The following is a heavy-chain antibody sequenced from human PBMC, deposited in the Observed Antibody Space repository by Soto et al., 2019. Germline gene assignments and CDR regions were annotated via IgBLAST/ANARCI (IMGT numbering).Heavy chain of an antibody. J-gene: IGHJ6*02. V-gene: IGHV3-23*01. Sequence: GGSLRLSCAASGFTFSSYAMSWVRQAPGKGLEWVSAISGSGGSTYYADSVKGRFTISRDNSKNTLYLQMNSLRAEDTAVYYCAKAVAGLYYYYCGMDVWGQGTTVTVSS. CDR3: AKAVAGLYYYYCGMDV. D-gene: IGHD6-19*01. CDR2: ISGSGGST. CDR1: GFTFSSYA.